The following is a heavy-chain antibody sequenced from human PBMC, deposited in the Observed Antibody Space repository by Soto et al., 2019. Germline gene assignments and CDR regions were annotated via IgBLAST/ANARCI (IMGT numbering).Heavy chain of an antibody. Sequence: EVQLVESGGGLVKPGGSLRLSCAASGFTFSSYSMNWVRQAPGKGLEWVSSISSSSSYIYYADSVKGRFTISRDNAKNSRYLKMNSLRAEDRAVYYCARDEIDYGDYRAFDIWGQGTMVTVSS. J-gene: IGHJ3*02. CDR3: ARDEIDYGDYRAFDI. CDR1: GFTFSSYS. V-gene: IGHV3-21*01. CDR2: ISSSSSYI. D-gene: IGHD4-17*01.